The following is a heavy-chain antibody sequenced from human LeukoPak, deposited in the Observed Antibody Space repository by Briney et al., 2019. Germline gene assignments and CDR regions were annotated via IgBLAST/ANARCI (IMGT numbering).Heavy chain of an antibody. J-gene: IGHJ3*01. Sequence: SVKVSCKASGGTFSSYAISWVRQAPGQGLEWMGGIIPIFGTANYAQKFQGRVTITTDESTSTAYMELSSLRSEDTAVYYCARDLIDSSGYYYEWLDGWGQGTMVTVSS. CDR1: GGTFSSYA. CDR2: IIPIFGTA. V-gene: IGHV1-69*05. CDR3: ARDLIDSSGYYYEWLDG. D-gene: IGHD3-22*01.